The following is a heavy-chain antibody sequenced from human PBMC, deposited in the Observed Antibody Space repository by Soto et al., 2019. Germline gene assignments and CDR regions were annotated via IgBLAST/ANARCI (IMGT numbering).Heavy chain of an antibody. V-gene: IGHV4-34*01. CDR3: ARDPLSGDFWSGYYYYYGMDV. J-gene: IGHJ6*02. Sequence: LSLTCAVYGGSFSGYYWSWIRQPPGKGLEWIGEINHSGSTNYNPSLKSRVTISVDTSKNQFSLKLSSVTAADTAVYYCARDPLSGDFWSGYYYYYGMDVWGQGTTVTVSS. CDR1: GGSFSGYY. CDR2: INHSGST. D-gene: IGHD3-3*01.